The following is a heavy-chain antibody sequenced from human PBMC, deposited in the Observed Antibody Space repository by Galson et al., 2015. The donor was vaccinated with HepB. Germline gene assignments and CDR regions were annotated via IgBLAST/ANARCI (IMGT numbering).Heavy chain of an antibody. CDR2: ITWNSGSR. V-gene: IGHV3-9*01. D-gene: IGHD2/OR15-2a*01. J-gene: IGHJ5*02. CDR1: GFSFDDYA. Sequence: SLRLSCAASGFSFDDYAMHWVRQVPGKGLEWVSSITWNSGSRGYADSVRGRFTISRDNAKNSLYLQMNSLKAEDTALYFCAKDPYRHSEYYPNWFDTWGQGTLVTVSS. CDR3: AKDPYRHSEYYPNWFDT.